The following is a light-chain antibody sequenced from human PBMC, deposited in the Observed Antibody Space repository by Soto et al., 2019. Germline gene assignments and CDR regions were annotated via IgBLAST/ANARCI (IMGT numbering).Light chain of an antibody. V-gene: IGLV2-14*01. J-gene: IGLJ3*02. CDR2: EVN. Sequence: QSALTQPASVSGSPGQSITMSCTGTSSDYVSWYQQHPGKAPKLMIYEVNNRPSGVSNRFSGSKSGNTASLTISGLQAEDEADYYCSSWTSSTTQVLGGGTKLTVL. CDR1: SSDY. CDR3: SSWTSSTTQV.